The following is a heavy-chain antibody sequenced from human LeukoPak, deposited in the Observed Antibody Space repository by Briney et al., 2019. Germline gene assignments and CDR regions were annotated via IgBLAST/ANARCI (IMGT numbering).Heavy chain of an antibody. D-gene: IGHD4-17*01. Sequence: GGSLRLSCAASGFTFSSYWMSWVRQAPGKGLEWVATIRQDGSQKYYVDSVKGRFTISRDNAKNSLYLQMNSLRAEDTAVYYCARESGSVTSEVDFDYWGQGTLVSVSS. CDR1: GFTFSSYW. CDR2: IRQDGSQK. CDR3: ARESGSVTSEVDFDY. V-gene: IGHV3-7*01. J-gene: IGHJ4*02.